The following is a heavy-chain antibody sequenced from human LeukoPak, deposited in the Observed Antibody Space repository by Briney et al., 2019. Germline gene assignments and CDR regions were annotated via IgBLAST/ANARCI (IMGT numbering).Heavy chain of an antibody. CDR3: ARGIVGARDFDY. CDR2: INGDGYST. J-gene: IGHJ4*02. Sequence: PGGSLRLSCAASGFTFSRSAMSWVRQAPGKGLVWVSRINGDGYSTSYADSVKGRFTISSDNAKNTLYLQMNTLRDEDTAVYYCARGIVGARDFDYWGQGTLVTVSS. CDR1: GFTFSRSA. V-gene: IGHV3-74*01. D-gene: IGHD1-26*01.